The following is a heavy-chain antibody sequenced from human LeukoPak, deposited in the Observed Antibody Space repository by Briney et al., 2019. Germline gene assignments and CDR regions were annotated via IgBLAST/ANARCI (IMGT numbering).Heavy chain of an antibody. D-gene: IGHD3-10*01. V-gene: IGHV3-23*01. CDR3: AKELHGSGNYAFDH. CDR1: GFTFSSCA. CDR2: VSVNGGTT. J-gene: IGHJ4*02. Sequence: GGSLRLSCAASGFTFSSCALSWVRQAPGKGLEWASTVSVNGGTTYYADSVKGRFTISRDNSKNTLYLHMNSLRAEDTAVYFCAKELHGSGNYAFDHWGQGTLVTVSS.